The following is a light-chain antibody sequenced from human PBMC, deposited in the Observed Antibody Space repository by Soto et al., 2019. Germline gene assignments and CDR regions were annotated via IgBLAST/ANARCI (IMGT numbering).Light chain of an antibody. CDR2: KAS. J-gene: IGKJ1*01. CDR1: QTISSW. V-gene: IGKV1-5*03. Sequence: DIPMTQSPSTLSGSVGDRVTITCRASQTISSWLAWYQQKPGKAPKLLIYKASTLKSGVPSRFSASGSGTEFTLTISSLQPADFEAYYCQHYNSYSEAFGQGTKVELE. CDR3: QHYNSYSEA.